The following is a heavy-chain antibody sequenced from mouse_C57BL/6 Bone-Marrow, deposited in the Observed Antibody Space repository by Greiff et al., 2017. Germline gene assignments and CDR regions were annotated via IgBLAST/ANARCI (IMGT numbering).Heavy chain of an antibody. V-gene: IGHV1-85*01. J-gene: IGHJ1*03. CDR3: ARDYGSSYWYFDV. CDR1: GYTFTSYD. CDR2: IYPGDGST. D-gene: IGHD1-1*01. Sequence: LVESGPELVKPGASVKLSCKASGYTFTSYDINWVKQRPGQGLEWIGWIYPGDGSTKYNEKFKGKATLTVDTSSSTAYLELHSLTSEDSAVYFCARDYGSSYWYFDVWGRGTTVTVSS.